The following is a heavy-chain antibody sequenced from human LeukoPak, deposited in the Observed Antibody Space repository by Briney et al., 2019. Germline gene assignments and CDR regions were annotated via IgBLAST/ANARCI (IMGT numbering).Heavy chain of an antibody. Sequence: ASVKVSCKASGYTFTSYDINWVRQATGQGLEWMGWMNPNSGNTGYAQKFQGRVTITRNNSISTAYMELSSLRSEYTAVYYCARERGSYFSDAFDIVGQGTMVGVSS. CDR1: GYTFTSYD. V-gene: IGHV1-8*01. J-gene: IGHJ3*02. CDR2: MNPNSGNT. CDR3: ARERGSYFSDAFDI. D-gene: IGHD1-26*01.